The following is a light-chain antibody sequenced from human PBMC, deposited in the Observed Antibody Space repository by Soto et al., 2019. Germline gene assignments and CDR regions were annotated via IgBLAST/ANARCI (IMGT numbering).Light chain of an antibody. Sequence: NFMLTQPHSVSESPGKTVTISCTRSSGSIASKYVQWYQQRPGSSPTTVIYGENQRPSGVPDRFSGSTDSSYNTASLTLRGLKTAAVAVYYSQSYATRSGVFGGGQKLTV. CDR2: GEN. J-gene: IGLJ3*02. V-gene: IGLV6-57*01. CDR3: QSYATRSGV. CDR1: SGSIASKY.